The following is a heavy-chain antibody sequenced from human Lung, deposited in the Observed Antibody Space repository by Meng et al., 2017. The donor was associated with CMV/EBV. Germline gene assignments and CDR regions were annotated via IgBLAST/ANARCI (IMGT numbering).Heavy chain of an antibody. CDR3: ARGRGFWSGSRYYYYGMDV. D-gene: IGHD3-3*01. V-gene: IGHV4-34*01. CDR1: GGSFSGYY. J-gene: IGHJ6*01. Sequence: SETLSLTCAVYGGSFSGYYWSWIRQPPGKGLEWIGEINHSGSTNYNPSLKSRVTISVDTSKNQFSLKLSSVTAADTAVYYCARGRGFWSGSRYYYYGMDVWGQGNMVNVYS. CDR2: INHSGST.